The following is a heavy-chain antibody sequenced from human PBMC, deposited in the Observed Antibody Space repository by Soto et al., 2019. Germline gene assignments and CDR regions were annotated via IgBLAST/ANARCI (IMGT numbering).Heavy chain of an antibody. CDR1: GFTFADYA. CDR3: ALSESPTTHQFVP. V-gene: IGHV3-49*03. J-gene: IGHJ5*02. D-gene: IGHD1-7*01. Sequence: PGGSLRLSCTASGFTFADYAMSWLRQAPGKGLEWVAYITNKASGGSRNYAPSVRGRFTVSRDDSNYIAYLQMNSLRTEDTALYFCALSESPTTHQFVPWVLGTLFTVS. CDR2: ITNKASGGSR.